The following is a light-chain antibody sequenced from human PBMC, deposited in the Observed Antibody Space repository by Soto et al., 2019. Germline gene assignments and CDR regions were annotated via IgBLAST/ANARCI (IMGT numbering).Light chain of an antibody. CDR3: QQYGSSLPYT. V-gene: IGKV3-20*01. Sequence: EIVLTQSSGTLSLSPGERATLSCRASQSVSSSYFAWFQQKPGQAPRLLIYGASSRATGIPDRFSGSGSGTDFTLTINRLEPEDFAVYYCQQYGSSLPYTFGQGTKLEIK. J-gene: IGKJ2*01. CDR1: QSVSSSY. CDR2: GAS.